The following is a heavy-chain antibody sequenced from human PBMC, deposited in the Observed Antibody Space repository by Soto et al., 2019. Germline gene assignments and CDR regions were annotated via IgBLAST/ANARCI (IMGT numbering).Heavy chain of an antibody. Sequence: VQVSCKASGYTFTGYYMHWVRQAPGQGLEWMGWINPNSGGTNYAQKFQGWVTMTRDTSFSTAYMELSRLRSDDTGVYYCAREGLSSVSYYHYGMDGWGQGTTVTVSS. J-gene: IGHJ6*02. D-gene: IGHD6-6*01. V-gene: IGHV1-2*04. CDR2: INPNSGGT. CDR3: AREGLSSVSYYHYGMDG. CDR1: GYTFTGYY.